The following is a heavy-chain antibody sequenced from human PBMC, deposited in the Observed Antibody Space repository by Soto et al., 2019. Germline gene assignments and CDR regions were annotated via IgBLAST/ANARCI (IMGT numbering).Heavy chain of an antibody. D-gene: IGHD3-10*01. CDR2: VHHSWAS. J-gene: IGHJ6*04. Sequence: QVQLQESGPGLVKPSETLSLSCTVSGGSITSYYWSWIRQSPGKRVEWIGYVHHSWASSYNPSLQSRVAISLDTSKSQFSLKVTSVTATDPAVYYCARQGFGPLHGLVDVWGEGTTVTVSS. CDR3: ARQGFGPLHGLVDV. CDR1: GGSITSYY. V-gene: IGHV4-59*08.